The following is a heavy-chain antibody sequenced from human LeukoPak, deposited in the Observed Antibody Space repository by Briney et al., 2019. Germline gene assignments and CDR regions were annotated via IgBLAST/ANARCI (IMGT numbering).Heavy chain of an antibody. CDR1: GSTFSSYS. CDR2: ISSSSSTI. CDR3: ARDPGDCSSTSCYWDAFDI. V-gene: IGHV3-48*01. J-gene: IGHJ3*02. D-gene: IGHD2-2*01. Sequence: GGSLRLSCAASGSTFSSYSMNWVRQAPGKGLEWVSYISSSSSTIYYADSVKGRFTISRDNAKNSLYLQMNSLRAEDTAVYYCARDPGDCSSTSCYWDAFDIWGQGTMVTVSS.